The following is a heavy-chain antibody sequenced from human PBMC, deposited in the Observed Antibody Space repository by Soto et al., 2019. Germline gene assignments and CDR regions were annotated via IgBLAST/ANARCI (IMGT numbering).Heavy chain of an antibody. J-gene: IGHJ4*02. Sequence: QVQLVQSGAEVKKPGSSVKVSCRASGGTFSGYGFIWVRQAPGQGLEWMGGIISIFGTPYYAQKFQGRVTISADESTSTAYMEVSSLRREDTVVYFCARGVSSGWFDYWGQGTLVTVSS. CDR1: GGTFSGYG. CDR2: IISIFGTP. D-gene: IGHD6-19*01. CDR3: ARGVSSGWFDY. V-gene: IGHV1-69*01.